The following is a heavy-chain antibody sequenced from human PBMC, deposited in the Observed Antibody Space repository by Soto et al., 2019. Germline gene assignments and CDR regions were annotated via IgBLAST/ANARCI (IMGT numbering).Heavy chain of an antibody. V-gene: IGHV3-23*01. CDR2: ISGSGGTT. CDR1: GITFSNYA. Sequence: GGSLRLSCAASGITFSNYAMSWVRQAPGKGLEWVSTISGSGGTTYYADSVKGRFTISRDNAKNSLYLQMNSLRAEDTAVYYCARDAPPDDYWGQGTLVTVSS. CDR3: ARDAPPDDY. J-gene: IGHJ4*02.